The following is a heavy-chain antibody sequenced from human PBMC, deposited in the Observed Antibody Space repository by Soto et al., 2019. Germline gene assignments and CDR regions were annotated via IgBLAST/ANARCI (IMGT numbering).Heavy chain of an antibody. J-gene: IGHJ4*02. Sequence: GGSLRLSCAASGFTFSSYGMHWVRQAPGKGLEWVAVISYDGSNKYYADSVKGRFTISRDNAKNSVYLEMNSLSAEDTAVYYCARESEDLTSNFDYWGQGTLLTVSS. CDR2: ISYDGSNK. V-gene: IGHV3-30*03. CDR3: ARESEDLTSNFDY. CDR1: GFTFSSYG.